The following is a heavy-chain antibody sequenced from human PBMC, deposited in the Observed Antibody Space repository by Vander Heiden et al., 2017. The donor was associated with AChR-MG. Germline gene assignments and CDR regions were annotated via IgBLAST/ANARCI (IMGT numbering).Heavy chain of an antibody. CDR3: ARLVTGSGCVSAQCDNWFDP. CDR2: IYPGDSDT. V-gene: IGHV5-51*01. J-gene: IGHJ5*02. Sequence: EVQLLQSGAAVKKPGESLKISCKGSGYSLTSSWIGWVRQMPGKGLEWMGIIYPGDSDTRYSPSFQGRVTIAADKSISTAYLQWSSVKASDTALYYCARLVTGSGCVSAQCDNWFDPWGHVSLVTVSS. CDR1: GYSLTSSW. D-gene: IGHD6-19*01.